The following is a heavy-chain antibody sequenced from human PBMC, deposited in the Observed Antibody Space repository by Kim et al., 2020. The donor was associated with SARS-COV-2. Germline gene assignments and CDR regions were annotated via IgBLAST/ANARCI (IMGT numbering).Heavy chain of an antibody. D-gene: IGHD2-2*01. V-gene: IGHV3-64*02. CDR3: AREGRHCSGTACYLFDY. J-gene: IGHJ4*02. CDR1: GFIFDTYA. CDR2: ISSNGADP. Sequence: GGSLRLSCAASGFIFDTYAMHRVRQTPGRRLEYVSAISSNGADPYYADSVKGRFIISRDNSKNTMYLQMGSLRAEDMAVYYCAREGRHCSGTACYLFDYWGQGTLVTVSS.